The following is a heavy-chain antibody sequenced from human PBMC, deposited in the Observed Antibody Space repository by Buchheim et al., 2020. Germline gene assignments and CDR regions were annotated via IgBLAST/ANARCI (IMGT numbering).Heavy chain of an antibody. D-gene: IGHD3-9*01. Sequence: EVDLLESGGGLVQPGGSLRLSCIVSGFTFSSSPMSWARQAPGRGLEWVSAIGESGHTTYYADSVKGRFTVSRDNSKNILYLEMNSLRAEDTALYYCAKDLLTVSVWGQGTT. J-gene: IGHJ6*02. CDR3: AKDLLTVSV. V-gene: IGHV3-23*01. CDR2: IGESGHTT. CDR1: GFTFSSSP.